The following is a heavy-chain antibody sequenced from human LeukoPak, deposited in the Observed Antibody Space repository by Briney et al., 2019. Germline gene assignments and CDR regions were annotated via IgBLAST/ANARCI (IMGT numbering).Heavy chain of an antibody. V-gene: IGHV4-59*01. J-gene: IGHJ4*02. CDR3: ARKSDLFDF. CDR1: GGPISGFY. Sequence: PSETLSLTCTVSGGPISGFYWSWVRQSPGKGLEWIAYVHYSGTTSYNPSLRGRVIISVDTSKNQFSLKLNSVTAADTAVYYCARKSDLFDFWGPGTLVTVSS. CDR2: VHYSGTT.